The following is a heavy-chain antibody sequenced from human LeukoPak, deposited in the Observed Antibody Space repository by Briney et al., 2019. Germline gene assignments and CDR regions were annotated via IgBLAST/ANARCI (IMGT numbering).Heavy chain of an antibody. V-gene: IGHV4-39*07. CDR1: GGFVSSSSYR. CDR3: ARSYVGSSGMDV. Sequence: SETLSLTCTVSGGFVSSSSYRWGWIRQPPGKGLEWIGTIYYGGSTHYNSSVKSRVTISVDTSKNQLSLKLTSVTAADTAVYYCARSYVGSSGMDVWGQGTTVTVSS. D-gene: IGHD1-26*01. J-gene: IGHJ6*02. CDR2: IYYGGST.